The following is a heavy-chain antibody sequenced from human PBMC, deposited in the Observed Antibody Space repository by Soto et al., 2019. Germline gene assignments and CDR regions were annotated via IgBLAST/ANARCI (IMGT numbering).Heavy chain of an antibody. CDR2: ISYNADKT. Sequence: GGSLRLSCAASGFTFNSYGMHWVRQAPGKGLEWVAVISYNADKTYYADSVKGRFSISRDNSKNTLYLQMNSLRVDDTAIYYCAKGWFFDVLTGPDSWGQGTLVTVSS. CDR3: AKGWFFDVLTGPDS. V-gene: IGHV3-30*18. CDR1: GFTFNSYG. D-gene: IGHD3-9*01. J-gene: IGHJ5*01.